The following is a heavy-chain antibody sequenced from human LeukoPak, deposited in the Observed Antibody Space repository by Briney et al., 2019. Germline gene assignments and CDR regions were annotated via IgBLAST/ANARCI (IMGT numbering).Heavy chain of an antibody. CDR1: GGSITSSSYY. J-gene: IGHJ3*01. CDR3: ARVLRKTEWSVFVL. V-gene: IGHV4-39*07. D-gene: IGHD3-3*01. CDR2: MYYSDST. Sequence: ETLSLTCSVSGGSITSSSYYWARIRQPPGKGLESIGSMYYSDSTYYNSSLKSRVTRSEDTSKNQFSVKMASVTAPDTAVYYCARVLRKTEWSVFVLWGPETMVTVSS.